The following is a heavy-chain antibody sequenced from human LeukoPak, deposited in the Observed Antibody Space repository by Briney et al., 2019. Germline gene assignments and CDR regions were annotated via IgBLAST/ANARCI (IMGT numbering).Heavy chain of an antibody. CDR3: ARAGGYSSSWSFDY. Sequence: SETLSLTCAVYGGSFSGYYWSWIRQPPGKGLEWIGEINHSGSTNYNPSLKSRVTISVDTSKNQFSLKLSSVTAADTAVYYCARAGGYSSSWSFDYRGQGTLVTVSS. CDR2: INHSGST. V-gene: IGHV4-34*01. CDR1: GGSFSGYY. D-gene: IGHD6-13*01. J-gene: IGHJ4*02.